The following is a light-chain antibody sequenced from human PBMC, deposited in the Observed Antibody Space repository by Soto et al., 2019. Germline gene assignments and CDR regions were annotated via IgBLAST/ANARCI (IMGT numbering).Light chain of an antibody. Sequence: QSALTQPPSASGSPGQSVTISCTGTSSDVGAYHYVCWYQQHPGKAPKLIISEVTKRPSGVPDRFSGSKSGNTASLTVTGLQAEDEADYYCSSYAGSNNPWVFGGGTKVTVL. V-gene: IGLV2-8*01. CDR1: SSDVGAYHY. CDR2: EVT. J-gene: IGLJ3*02. CDR3: SSYAGSNNPWV.